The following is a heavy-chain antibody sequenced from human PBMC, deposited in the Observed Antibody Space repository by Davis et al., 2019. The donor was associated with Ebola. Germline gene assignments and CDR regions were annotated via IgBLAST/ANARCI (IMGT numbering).Heavy chain of an antibody. V-gene: IGHV1-69*13. D-gene: IGHD6-6*01. J-gene: IGHJ6*02. CDR2: IIPIFGTA. CDR3: ARARRVAARDMDV. Sequence: AASVKVSCKASGGTFSSYAISWVRQALGQGLEWMGGIIPIFGTANYAQKFQGRVTITADESTSTAYMELSSLRSEDTAVYYCARARRVAARDMDVWGQGTTVTVSS. CDR1: GGTFSSYA.